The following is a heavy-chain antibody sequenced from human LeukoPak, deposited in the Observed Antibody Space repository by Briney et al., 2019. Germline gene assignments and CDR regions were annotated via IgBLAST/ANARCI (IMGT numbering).Heavy chain of an antibody. J-gene: IGHJ6*02. CDR3: ARDPGGSSNYYYYGMDV. V-gene: IGHV3-64*01. D-gene: IGHD1-26*01. Sequence: GGSLRPSCAASGFTFSSYAMHWVRQAPGKGLEYVSAISSNGGSTYYANSVKGRFTISRDNSKNTLYLQMGSLRAEDMAVHYCARDPGGSSNYYYYGMDVWGQGTTVTVSS. CDR2: ISSNGGST. CDR1: GFTFSSYA.